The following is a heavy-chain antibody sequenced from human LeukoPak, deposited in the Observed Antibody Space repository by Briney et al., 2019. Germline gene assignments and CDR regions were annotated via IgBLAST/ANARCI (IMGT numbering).Heavy chain of an antibody. CDR2: ISGSGGST. CDR1: GFTFSSYA. D-gene: IGHD5-12*01. V-gene: IGHV3-23*01. CDR3: AKDKWLRLRDSPAFDI. Sequence: GGSLRLSCAASGFTFSSYAMSWVRQAPGKGLEWVSAISGSGGSTYYADSVKGRFTISRDNSKNTLYLQMNSLRAEDTAVYYCAKDKWLRLRDSPAFDIWGQGTMVTVSS. J-gene: IGHJ3*02.